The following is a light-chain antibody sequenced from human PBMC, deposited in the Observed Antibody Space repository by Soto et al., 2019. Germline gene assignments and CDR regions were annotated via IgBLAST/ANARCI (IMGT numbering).Light chain of an antibody. CDR1: QDISNY. CDR3: QQYDSLPYS. Sequence: DIQMTQSPSSLSASVGDSVTITCQASQDISNYLNWYQQKPGKAPKLLIFDASNLETGVPSRFSGSGSGTDFTFSISRLQPEDFALYSCQQYDSLPYSFGQGTKLEI. CDR2: DAS. V-gene: IGKV1-33*01. J-gene: IGKJ2*01.